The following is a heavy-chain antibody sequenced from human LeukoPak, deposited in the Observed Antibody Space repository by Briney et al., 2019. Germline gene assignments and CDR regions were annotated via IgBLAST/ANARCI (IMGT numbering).Heavy chain of an antibody. Sequence: SSETLSLTCAVYGGSFSGYYWSWIRQPPGKGLEWIGEINHSGSTNYNPSLKSRVTISVDTSKNQFSLKLSFVTAADTAVYYCARTEPGYCSSTSCSNWFDPWGQGTLVTVSS. V-gene: IGHV4-34*01. CDR1: GGSFSGYY. CDR2: INHSGST. CDR3: ARTEPGYCSSTSCSNWFDP. J-gene: IGHJ5*02. D-gene: IGHD2-2*03.